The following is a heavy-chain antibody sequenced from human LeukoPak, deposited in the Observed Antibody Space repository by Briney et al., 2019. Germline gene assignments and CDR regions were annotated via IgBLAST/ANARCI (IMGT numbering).Heavy chain of an antibody. J-gene: IGHJ4*02. CDR3: ARAVAVAGRSAFDY. V-gene: IGHV4-61*02. CDR2: IYTSGST. D-gene: IGHD6-19*01. CDR1: GGSISSGGYY. Sequence: SETLSLTCTVSGGSISSGGYYWSWIRQPAGKGLEWIGRIYTSGSTNYNPSLKSRVTMSVDTSKNQFSLKLSSVTAADTAVYYCARAVAVAGRSAFDYWGQGTLVTVSS.